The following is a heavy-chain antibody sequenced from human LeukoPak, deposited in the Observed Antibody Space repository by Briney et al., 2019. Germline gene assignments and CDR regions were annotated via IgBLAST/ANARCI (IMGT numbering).Heavy chain of an antibody. J-gene: IGHJ3*02. Sequence: KSGGSLRLSCAASGFNFTNYNMNWVRQAPGMGLEWVSSIHSSSGSIYYADSLKGRFTISRDNAKNSLYLQMNSLRAEDTAVYYCAKISEYSSALYTRPFDIWGQGTAVTVSS. CDR1: GFNFTNYN. V-gene: IGHV3-21*01. D-gene: IGHD6-19*01. CDR2: IHSSSGSI. CDR3: AKISEYSSALYTRPFDI.